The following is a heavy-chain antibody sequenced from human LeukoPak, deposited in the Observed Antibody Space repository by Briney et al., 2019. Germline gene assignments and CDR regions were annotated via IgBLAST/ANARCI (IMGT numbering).Heavy chain of an antibody. CDR3: ARVGDCSVDSNCYHFADWFDP. CDR1: GGSISNGSYY. V-gene: IGHV4-61*02. D-gene: IGHD2-15*01. Sequence: PSQTLSLTCTVSGGSISNGSYYWSWIRQPAGKGLEWIGRIYTSGSTNYNPSLTSRVTISVDPSKNQFSLKLSSVTATDTAVYDCARVGDCSVDSNCYHFADWFDPWGQGTLVTVSS. CDR2: IYTSGST. J-gene: IGHJ5*02.